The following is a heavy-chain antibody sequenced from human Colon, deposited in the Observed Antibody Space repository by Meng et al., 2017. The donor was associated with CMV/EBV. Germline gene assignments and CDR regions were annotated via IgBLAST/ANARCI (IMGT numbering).Heavy chain of an antibody. CDR1: GFTFGHYG. Sequence: GGSLRLSCAASGFTFGHYGMHWVRQAPGKGLEWVAVIWFDGSNKYYADSVKGRFTMSRDNSKNTVYLQMNSLRAEDTAVYYCTASPGYDFYYDIWGPGTLVTVSS. J-gene: IGHJ4*02. V-gene: IGHV3-33*01. CDR2: IWFDGSNK. D-gene: IGHD3-9*01. CDR3: TASPGYDFYYDI.